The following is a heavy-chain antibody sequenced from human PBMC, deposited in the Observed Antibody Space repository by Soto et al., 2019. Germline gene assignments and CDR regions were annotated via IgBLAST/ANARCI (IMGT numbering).Heavy chain of an antibody. CDR1: GCSFAGYW. J-gene: IGHJ4*02. D-gene: IGHD3-22*01. CDR2: IDPSDSQT. CDR3: ARQIYDSDTGPNFQYYFES. Sequence: GQSLKISCKGSGCSFAGYWITCVRQKPGKRLEWMGRIDPSDSQTYYSPSFRGHVTISATKSITTVFLQWSSLRASDTAMYYCARQIYDSDTGPNFQYYFESWGQGTPVTVSS. V-gene: IGHV5-10-1*01.